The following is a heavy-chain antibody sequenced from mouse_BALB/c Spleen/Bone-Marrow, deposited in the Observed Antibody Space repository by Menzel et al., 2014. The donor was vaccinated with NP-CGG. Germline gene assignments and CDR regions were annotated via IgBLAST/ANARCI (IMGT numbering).Heavy chain of an antibody. Sequence: VQLKQSGPELVKPGASVKMSCKASGYTLTSYFMHWVKQRPGQGLEWIGYINPYNDGTKYNEKFKGKATLTSDKSSSTAYMELSSLTSEDSAVYYCTRIYYDYDGVWFAYWGQGTLVTVSA. D-gene: IGHD2-4*01. V-gene: IGHV1-14*01. CDR2: INPYNDGT. CDR3: TRIYYDYDGVWFAY. CDR1: GYTLTSYF. J-gene: IGHJ3*01.